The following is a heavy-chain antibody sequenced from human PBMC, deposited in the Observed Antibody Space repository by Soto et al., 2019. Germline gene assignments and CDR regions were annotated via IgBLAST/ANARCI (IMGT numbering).Heavy chain of an antibody. CDR2: IYYSGST. V-gene: IGHV4-31*03. CDR3: ARDNRRYSYRLDY. CDR1: GGSISSGGYY. Sequence: QVQLQESGPGLVKPSRTLSLTCTVSGGSISSGGYYWSWIRQHPGKGLEWIGYIYYSGSTYYNPSLKSRVTISVDTSKNQFSLKLSSVTAADTAVYYCARDNRRYSYRLDYWGQGTLVTVSS. D-gene: IGHD5-18*01. J-gene: IGHJ4*02.